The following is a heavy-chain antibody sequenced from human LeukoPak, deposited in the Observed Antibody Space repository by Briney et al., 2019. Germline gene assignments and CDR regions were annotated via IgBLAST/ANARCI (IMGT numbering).Heavy chain of an antibody. J-gene: IGHJ4*02. D-gene: IGHD3-22*01. CDR2: INPNTGDT. Sequence: ASVKVSCKASGYIFTGYFMHWVRQAPGQGLEWMGWINPNTGDTNYAQNFQGRVTMTRDTSISTAYMELSRLRSDDTAVYYCARNIPWLLDYWGQGTLVTVSS. CDR3: ARNIPWLLDY. CDR1: GYIFTGYF. V-gene: IGHV1-2*02.